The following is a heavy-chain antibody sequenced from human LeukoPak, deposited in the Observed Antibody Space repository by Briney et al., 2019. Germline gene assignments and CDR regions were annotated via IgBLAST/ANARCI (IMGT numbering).Heavy chain of an antibody. CDR1: GFTVSSNY. V-gene: IGHV3-66*01. D-gene: IGHD3-16*01. CDR3: ARGLHYGVCPN. CDR2: IYSGGST. J-gene: IGHJ4*02. Sequence: GGSLRLSCAASGFTVSSNYMSWVRQAPGKGLEWVSVIYSGGSTYYGDSVKGRFTISRDNSKNTLYLQMNSLRAEDTAVYYCARGLHYGVCPNWGQGTLVTVSS.